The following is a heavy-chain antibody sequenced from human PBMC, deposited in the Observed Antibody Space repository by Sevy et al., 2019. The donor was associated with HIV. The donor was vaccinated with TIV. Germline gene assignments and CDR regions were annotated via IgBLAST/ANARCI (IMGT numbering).Heavy chain of an antibody. V-gene: IGHV3-30*02. CDR2: IRYDGSNK. J-gene: IGHJ6*02. Sequence: GGSLRLSCAASGFTFSSYGMHWVRQAPGKGLEWVAFIRYDGSNKYYAASVKGRFTISRDISKNTLYRQMNSLRAEDTAVYYCAKDGSSSARARYYYGMDVWGQGTTVTVSS. CDR1: GFTFSSYG. CDR3: AKDGSSSARARYYYGMDV. D-gene: IGHD6-6*01.